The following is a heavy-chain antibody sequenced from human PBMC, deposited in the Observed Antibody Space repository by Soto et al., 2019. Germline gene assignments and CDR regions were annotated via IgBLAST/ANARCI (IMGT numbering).Heavy chain of an antibody. Sequence: SVKVSCKASGGTFSSYAISWVRQAPGQGLEWMGGIIPIFGTANYAQKFQGRVTITADESTSTAYMELSSLRSEDTAVYYCARDLATYDILTGYYLQLYGPNWFDPWGQGTLVTVSS. V-gene: IGHV1-69*13. CDR1: GGTFSSYA. CDR2: IIPIFGTA. CDR3: ARDLATYDILTGYYLQLYGPNWFDP. J-gene: IGHJ5*02. D-gene: IGHD3-9*01.